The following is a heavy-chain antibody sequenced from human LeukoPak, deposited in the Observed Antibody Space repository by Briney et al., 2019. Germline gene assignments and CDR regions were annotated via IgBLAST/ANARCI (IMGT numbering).Heavy chain of an antibody. CDR2: IYYSGST. CDR3: ARDRKLLYYYYYGMDV. V-gene: IGHV4-39*07. CDR1: GGSISSSSYY. D-gene: IGHD1-7*01. Sequence: SETLSLTCTVSGGSISSSSYYWGWIRQPPGKGLEWIGSIYYSGSTNYNPSLKSRVTISVDTSKNQFSLKLSSVTAADTAVYYCARDRKLLYYYYYGMDVWGQGTTVTVSS. J-gene: IGHJ6*02.